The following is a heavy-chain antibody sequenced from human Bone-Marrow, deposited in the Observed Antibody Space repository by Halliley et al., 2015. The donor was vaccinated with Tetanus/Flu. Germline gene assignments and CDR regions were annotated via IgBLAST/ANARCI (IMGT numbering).Heavy chain of an antibody. Sequence: QLVQSGAEVKKPGSSVKVSCKASGDTFISYGVSWVRLAPGQGLEWMGGIIPILGAPNYAQKFQGRVTITADESTSTACMELSSLRSEDTAFYYCARASYEFWSGSYVYYDTDVWGQGTSVTVSS. CDR3: ARASYEFWSGSYVYYDTDV. CDR1: GDTFISYG. CDR2: IIPILGAP. V-gene: IGHV1-69*01. J-gene: IGHJ6*02. D-gene: IGHD3-3*01.